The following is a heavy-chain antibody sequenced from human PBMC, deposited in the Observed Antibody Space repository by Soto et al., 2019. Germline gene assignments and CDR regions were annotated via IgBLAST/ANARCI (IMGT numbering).Heavy chain of an antibody. J-gene: IGHJ4*02. Sequence: GGSLRLSCAASGFTFSSYAMSWVRQAPGKGLEWVSAISGSGGSTYYADSVKGRFTISRDNSKNTLYLQMNSLRAEDTAVYYSAKDKDDFWSGYPLVYFDYWGQGTLVTVSS. CDR3: AKDKDDFWSGYPLVYFDY. D-gene: IGHD3-3*01. CDR1: GFTFSSYA. V-gene: IGHV3-23*01. CDR2: ISGSGGST.